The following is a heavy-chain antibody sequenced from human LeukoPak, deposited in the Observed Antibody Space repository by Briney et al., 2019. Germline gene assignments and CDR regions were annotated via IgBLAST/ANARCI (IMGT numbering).Heavy chain of an antibody. CDR2: IRAYGGTT. CDR3: AKLKVVRGPDVFDI. D-gene: IGHD3-10*01. V-gene: IGHV3-23*01. Sequence: PGGSLRLSCAASGFNFNSYAMSWVRQAPGKGLEWVSDIRAYGGTTFYADSVKGRFTISRDNSKNTLYLQMNSLRAEDTAIYYCAKLKVVRGPDVFDIWGQGTVVTVSS. CDR1: GFNFNSYA. J-gene: IGHJ3*02.